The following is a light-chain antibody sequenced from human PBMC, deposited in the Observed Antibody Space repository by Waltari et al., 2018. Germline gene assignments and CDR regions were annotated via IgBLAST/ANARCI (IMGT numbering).Light chain of an antibody. CDR3: QKYVNLPAT. J-gene: IGKJ1*01. Sequence: EIVLTQSPGTLSLSPGERDTLSCRASQSVSKYLAWYQQRPGQGPRLLIYDASIRATGIPDRFSGSGSGTDFSLTISRLEPEDFAVYYCQKYVNLPATFGQGTKVEIK. CDR2: DAS. CDR1: QSVSKY. V-gene: IGKV3-20*01.